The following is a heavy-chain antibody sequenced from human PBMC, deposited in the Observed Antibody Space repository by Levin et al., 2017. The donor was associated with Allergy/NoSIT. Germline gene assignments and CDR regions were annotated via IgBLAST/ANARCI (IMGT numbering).Heavy chain of an antibody. CDR2: VNCNSGDT. CDR1: GYTCTDHY. J-gene: IGHJ4*02. CDR3: ARNDYGDYVQNFDY. V-gene: IGHV1-2*02. Sequence: GESLKISCEAAGYTCTDHYMHWVRQAPGQGLEWMGWVNCNSGDTHYAQKFQDRVTMTRDTSITTAYIEVSSLRFDDTALYFCARNDYGDYVQNFDYWGQGTLVTVSS. D-gene: IGHD4-17*01.